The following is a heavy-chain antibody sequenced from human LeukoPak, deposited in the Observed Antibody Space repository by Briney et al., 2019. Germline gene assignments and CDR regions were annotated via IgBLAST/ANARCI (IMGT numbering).Heavy chain of an antibody. V-gene: IGHV1-69*13. J-gene: IGHJ4*02. D-gene: IGHD3-3*01. CDR2: IIPIFGTA. CDR3: AFGFTIFGVVLFDY. Sequence: SVKVSCKASGGTFSSYAISWVRQAPGQGLEWMGGIIPIFGTANYAQKFQGRVTITADESTSTAYMELSSLRSEDTAVYYCAFGFTIFGVVLFDYWGQGTLVTVSS. CDR1: GGTFSSYA.